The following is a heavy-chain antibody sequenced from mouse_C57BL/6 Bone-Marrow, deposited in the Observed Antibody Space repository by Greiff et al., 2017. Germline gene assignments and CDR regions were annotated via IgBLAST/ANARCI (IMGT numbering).Heavy chain of an antibody. Sequence: QVQLQQSGAELVRPGASVTLSCKASGYTFTDYEMHWVKQTPVHGLEWLGAIDPETGGTAYNQKFKGKAILTADKSSSTAYLELRSLTSEDSAVYYCSRRFAYWGQGTLVTVSA. CDR3: SRRFAY. V-gene: IGHV1-15*01. J-gene: IGHJ3*01. CDR1: GYTFTDYE. CDR2: IDPETGGT.